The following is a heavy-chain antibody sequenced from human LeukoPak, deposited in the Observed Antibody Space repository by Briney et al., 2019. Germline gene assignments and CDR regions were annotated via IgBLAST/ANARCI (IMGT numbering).Heavy chain of an antibody. CDR1: GFTFSSYW. J-gene: IGHJ4*02. V-gene: IGHV3-74*01. D-gene: IGHD2-15*01. CDR2: INSDGSST. CDR3: ASPYQGSLLYPHDY. Sequence: RAGGSLRLSCAASGFTFSSYWMHWVRQAPGKGLVWVSRINSDGSSTSYADSVKGRFTISRDNAKNTLYLQMNSLRAEDTAVYYCASPYQGSLLYPHDYWGQGTLVTVSS.